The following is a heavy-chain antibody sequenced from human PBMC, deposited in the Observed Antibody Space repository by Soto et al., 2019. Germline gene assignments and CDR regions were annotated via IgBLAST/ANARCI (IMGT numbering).Heavy chain of an antibody. CDR1: GGSISSYY. Sequence: SETLSLTCTVSGGSISSYYWSWIRQPPGKGLEWIGYIYYSGSTNYNPSLKSRVTISVDTSKNQFSLKLSSVTAADTAVYYCETDKPTGRPGGMDVWGQGTTVTVSS. D-gene: IGHD1-26*01. CDR3: ETDKPTGRPGGMDV. J-gene: IGHJ6*02. CDR2: IYYSGST. V-gene: IGHV4-59*01.